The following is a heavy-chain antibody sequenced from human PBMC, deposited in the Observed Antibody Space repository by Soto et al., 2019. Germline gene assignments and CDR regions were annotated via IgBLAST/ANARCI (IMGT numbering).Heavy chain of an antibody. CDR3: ARGPIRYCSTSCPWSDAFDI. CDR1: GGSFSGYY. V-gene: IGHV4-34*01. D-gene: IGHD2-2*01. Sequence: PSETLSLTCAVYGGSFSGYYWSWIRQPPGKGLEWIGEINHSGSTNYNPSLKSRVTISVDTSKNQFSLKLSSVTAADTAVYYCARGPIRYCSTSCPWSDAFDIWGQGTMVTVSS. J-gene: IGHJ3*02. CDR2: INHSGST.